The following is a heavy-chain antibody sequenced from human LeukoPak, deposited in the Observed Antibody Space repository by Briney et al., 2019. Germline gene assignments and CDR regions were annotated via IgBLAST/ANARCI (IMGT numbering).Heavy chain of an antibody. CDR2: INPNSGGT. Sequence: ASVKVSCKTSGYTFTGYYMHWVRQAPGQGLEWMGWINPNSGGTNYAQKFQGRVTMTRDTSISTAYMELSRLRSDDTAVYYCARVRYDILTGCQGYYAMDVWGQGTTVTVSS. CDR1: GYTFTGYY. D-gene: IGHD3-9*01. V-gene: IGHV1-2*02. J-gene: IGHJ6*02. CDR3: ARVRYDILTGCQGYYAMDV.